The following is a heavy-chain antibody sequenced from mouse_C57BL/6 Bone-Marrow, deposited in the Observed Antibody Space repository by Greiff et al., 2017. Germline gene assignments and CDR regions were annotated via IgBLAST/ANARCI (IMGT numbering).Heavy chain of an antibody. CDR1: GYTFTSYW. J-gene: IGHJ2*01. V-gene: IGHV1-52*01. Sequence: QVQLQQPGAELVRPGSSVKLSCKASGYTFTSYWMRWVKQRPIQGLEWNGNIDPSDSEAQYNQKFKDKAPLTVDKSSSTHYILLSTLASEDSAVDYGERSRGITTAYYFAYWGQGTILTVSP. CDR3: ERSRGITTAYYFAY. CDR2: IDPSDSEA. D-gene: IGHD1-2*01.